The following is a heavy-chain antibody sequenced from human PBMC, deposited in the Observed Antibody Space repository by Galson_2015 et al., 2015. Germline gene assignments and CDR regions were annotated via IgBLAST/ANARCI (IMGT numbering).Heavy chain of an antibody. V-gene: IGHV5-51*01. J-gene: IGHJ4*02. CDR3: ARHPLIAATTPFDY. CDR2: GDSDT. D-gene: IGHD6-13*01. Sequence: GDSDTRYSPSFQGQVTISADKSISTAYLQWSSLKASDTAMYYCARHPLIAATTPFDYWGQGTLVTVSS.